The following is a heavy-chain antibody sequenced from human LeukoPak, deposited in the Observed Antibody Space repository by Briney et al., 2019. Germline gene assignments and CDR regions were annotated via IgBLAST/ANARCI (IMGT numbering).Heavy chain of an antibody. Sequence: SETLSFTCAVYGGSFSGYYWSWIRQPPGKGLEWIGEINHSGSTNYNPSLKSRVTISVDTSKNQFSLKLSSVTAADTAVYYCARGFTIFGVVKGPNGYWGQGTLVTVSS. J-gene: IGHJ4*02. CDR2: INHSGST. V-gene: IGHV4-34*01. CDR1: GGSFSGYY. D-gene: IGHD3-3*01. CDR3: ARGFTIFGVVKGPNGY.